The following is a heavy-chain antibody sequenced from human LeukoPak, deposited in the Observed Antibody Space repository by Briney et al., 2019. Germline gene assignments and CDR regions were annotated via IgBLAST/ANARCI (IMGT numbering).Heavy chain of an antibody. Sequence: ASVKVSCKPSGYTFIDQYLHWVRQAPGQGLESLGWIDPDTGDTNYPQKFQGKVTMTRDASISTAYMELNRLRSDDTAVYYCARAGHNSNSGGYDFWGLGTLVTVSS. CDR2: IDPDTGDT. CDR1: GYTFIDQY. D-gene: IGHD3-22*01. CDR3: ARAGHNSNSGGYDF. V-gene: IGHV1-2*02. J-gene: IGHJ4*02.